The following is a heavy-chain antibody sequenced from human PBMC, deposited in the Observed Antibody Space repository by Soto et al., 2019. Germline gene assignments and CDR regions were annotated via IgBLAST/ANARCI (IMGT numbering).Heavy chain of an antibody. Sequence: VTCTCWVYTLTRYCSSWVRQAPGQGLEWMGWISAYNGNTNYAQKLQGRVTMTTDTSTSTVYMELRSLRSDDTAVYYWARVAGSSYEDGMGVWGQGTTVTVAS. V-gene: IGHV1-18*04. CDR3: ARVAGSSYEDGMGV. J-gene: IGHJ6*02. D-gene: IGHD1-26*01. CDR2: ISAYNGNT. CDR1: VYTLTRYC.